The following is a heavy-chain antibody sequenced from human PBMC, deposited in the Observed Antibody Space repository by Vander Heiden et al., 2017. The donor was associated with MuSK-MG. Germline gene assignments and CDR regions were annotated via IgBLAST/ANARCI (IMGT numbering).Heavy chain of an antibody. D-gene: IGHD3-22*01. CDR1: GFTFGGYA. Sequence: EVQLLESGGGLVQPGGSLRLSCAASGFTFGGYAVSWVRQAPGKGLEWVSSVSGSGGSTYYAASVKGRFTISRDNSKNTLYLQMNSLRAEDTAVYYCAKAYYYDSSGSPPETFDYWGQGTLGTVSS. V-gene: IGHV3-23*01. J-gene: IGHJ4*02. CDR3: AKAYYYDSSGSPPETFDY. CDR2: VSGSGGST.